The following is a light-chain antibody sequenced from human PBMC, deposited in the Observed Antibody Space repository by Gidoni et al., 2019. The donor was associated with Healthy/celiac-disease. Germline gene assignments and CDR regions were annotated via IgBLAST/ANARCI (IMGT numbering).Light chain of an antibody. CDR3: MQALQTRT. V-gene: IGKV2-28*01. J-gene: IGKJ1*01. Sequence: VMTQSPLSLPVTPGEPASISCRSSQSLLHSNGYNYLDWYLQKPGQSPQLLIYLGSNRASGVPDRFSGSGSGTDFTLKISRVEAEDVGVYYCMQALQTRTFXQXTKVEIK. CDR1: QSLLHSNGYNY. CDR2: LGS.